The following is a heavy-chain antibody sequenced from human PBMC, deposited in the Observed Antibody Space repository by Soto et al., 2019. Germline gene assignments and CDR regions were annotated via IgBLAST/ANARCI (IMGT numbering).Heavy chain of an antibody. V-gene: IGHV3-30*03. D-gene: IGHD2-15*01. Sequence: QVQLVESGGGVVQPGTSLRLSCAASGFTFNTYAMHWVRQAPGKGLEWVAVISSDGSVKFYADSVKGRFTISRDNSKNTLYLQMSRLKTEDTAVYYCASKEGHCYVGSCSGEYWGPGTLVTVSS. CDR2: ISSDGSVK. J-gene: IGHJ4*02. CDR1: GFTFNTYA. CDR3: ASKEGHCYVGSCSGEY.